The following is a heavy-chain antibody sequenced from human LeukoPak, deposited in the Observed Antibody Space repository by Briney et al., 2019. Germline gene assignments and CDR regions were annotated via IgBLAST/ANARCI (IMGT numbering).Heavy chain of an antibody. D-gene: IGHD1-26*01. CDR2: ISGSGGRT. Sequence: GGSLRVSCAGPGFTFSSYAMSWVRQAPGKGLGRVSAISGSGGRTYYADSVKGRFTISRDNFTNTLYLQMNSLRAEDTAVYYCAKASGGSYSYYFDYWGQGTLVTVSS. V-gene: IGHV3-23*01. CDR3: AKASGGSYSYYFDY. J-gene: IGHJ4*02. CDR1: GFTFSSYA.